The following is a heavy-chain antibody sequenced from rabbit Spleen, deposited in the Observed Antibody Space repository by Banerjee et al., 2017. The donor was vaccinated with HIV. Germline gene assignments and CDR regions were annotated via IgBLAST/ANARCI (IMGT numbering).Heavy chain of an antibody. D-gene: IGHD8-1*01. CDR1: GVSFSSNHY. J-gene: IGHJ6*01. CDR2: IEGGSSAFS. CDR3: ARDSGSSFSSYGMDL. Sequence: QSLEESGGDVVKPGASLTLTCTASGVSFSSNHYMCWVRQAPGKGLEWIACIEGGSSAFSYFASWAKGRFTISKTSSTTVTLQMTSLTAADTATYFCARDSGSSFSSYGMDLWGPGTLVTVS. V-gene: IGHV1S40*01.